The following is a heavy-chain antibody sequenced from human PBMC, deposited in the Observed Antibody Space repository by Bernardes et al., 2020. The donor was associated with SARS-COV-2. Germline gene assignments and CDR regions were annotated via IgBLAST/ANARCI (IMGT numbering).Heavy chain of an antibody. Sequence: GSLRLSCAASGFTFSNYWMHWVRQAPGKGLVWVSRITNDGSTTWYADSVKGRFTISRDNAKNTLYLQMNSLRVDDTAVYYCTRDVSWGQQLPWGQGTLVTVSS. CDR2: ITNDGSTT. D-gene: IGHD6-13*01. J-gene: IGHJ5*02. V-gene: IGHV3-74*01. CDR1: GFTFSNYW. CDR3: TRDVSWGQQLP.